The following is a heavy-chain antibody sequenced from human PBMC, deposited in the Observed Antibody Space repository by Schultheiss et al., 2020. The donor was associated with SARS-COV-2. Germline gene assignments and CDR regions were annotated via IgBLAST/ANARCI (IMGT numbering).Heavy chain of an antibody. Sequence: SVKVSCKASGGTFSSYAISWVRQAPGQGLEWMGGIIPIFGTANYAQKFQGRVTITADKSTSTAYMELSSLRSEDTAVYYCARVNLGYCSGGSCYYFDYWGQGNLVTVSS. CDR1: GGTFSSYA. V-gene: IGHV1-69*06. J-gene: IGHJ4*02. CDR2: IIPIFGTA. D-gene: IGHD2-15*01. CDR3: ARVNLGYCSGGSCYYFDY.